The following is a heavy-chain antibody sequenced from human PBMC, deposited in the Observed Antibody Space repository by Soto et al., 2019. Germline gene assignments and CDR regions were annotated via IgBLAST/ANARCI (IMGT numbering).Heavy chain of an antibody. V-gene: IGHV3-23*01. CDR3: AKDGRGSGSYSTMDV. D-gene: IGHD3-10*01. J-gene: IGHJ6*02. CDR2: ITNRGGST. CDR1: GLTFSSYA. Sequence: EVQLLESVGGLVQPGGSLRLSCAASGLTFSSYAMTWVRQAPGKGLEWVSTITNRGGSTDYADSVKGRFTISRDNSKNTRYLQMNRLRAEDTGVYYCAKDGRGSGSYSTMDVWGQGTTVTVSS.